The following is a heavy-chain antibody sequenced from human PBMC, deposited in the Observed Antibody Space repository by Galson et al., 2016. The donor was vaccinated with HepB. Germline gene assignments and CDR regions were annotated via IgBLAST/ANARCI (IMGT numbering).Heavy chain of an antibody. D-gene: IGHD2-21*01. V-gene: IGHV3-23*01. J-gene: IGHJ4*02. Sequence: SLRLSCAASGFAFSTYAMTWVRQAPGKGLEWVSDISSGSTTTSSADSVKGRFTISRDNSKKTLYLQMSSLRVKDTAVYYCPKKGCGGTQVYENFWGQGTLVTVS. CDR1: GFAFSTYA. CDR2: ISSGSTTT. CDR3: PKKGCGGTQVYENF.